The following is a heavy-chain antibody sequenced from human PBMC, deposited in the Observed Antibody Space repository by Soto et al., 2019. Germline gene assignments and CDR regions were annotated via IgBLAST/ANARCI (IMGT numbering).Heavy chain of an antibody. D-gene: IGHD3-16*01. CDR1: GGSISSGGYY. V-gene: IGHV4-31*03. J-gene: IGHJ5*02. CDR3: ARVGGINWFDP. Sequence: QVQVQESGPGLVNPSQSLSLTCTVSGGSISSGGYYWSWIRQHPGKGLEWIGYIYYSGSTYYNPSLKSRVTISVDTSKNQFSLKLSSVTAADTAVYYCARVGGINWFDPWGQVTLVTVSS. CDR2: IYYSGST.